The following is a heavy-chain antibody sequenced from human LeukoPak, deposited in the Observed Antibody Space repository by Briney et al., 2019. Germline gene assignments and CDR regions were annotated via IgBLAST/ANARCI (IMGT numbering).Heavy chain of an antibody. V-gene: IGHV4-4*07. Sequence: SKTLSLTCVVSGGSISNYFWSWIRQPAGKGLEWIGRISTGGTTNYNPSLTSRITMSVDTSKNHFSLNLTSVTAADTAVYHCARELSPSRAHDYWGQGTLVTVSS. D-gene: IGHD5-24*01. CDR3: ARELSPSRAHDY. CDR1: GGSISNYF. J-gene: IGHJ4*02. CDR2: ISTGGTT.